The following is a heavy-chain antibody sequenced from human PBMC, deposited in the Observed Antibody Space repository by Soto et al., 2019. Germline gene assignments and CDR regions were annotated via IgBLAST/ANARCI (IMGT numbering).Heavy chain of an antibody. CDR2: IIPILGIA. D-gene: IGHD6-13*01. V-gene: IGHV1-69*02. CDR1: GGTFSSYT. CDR3: ARAPSTIAAAGTGGY. Sequence: QVQLVQSGAEVKKPGSSVKVSCKASGGTFSSYTISWVRQAPGQGLEWMGRIIPILGIANYAQKFQGRVTITAYTPTSTADLELSSLRSEDTAVYYCARAPSTIAAAGTGGYWGQGTLVTVSS. J-gene: IGHJ4*02.